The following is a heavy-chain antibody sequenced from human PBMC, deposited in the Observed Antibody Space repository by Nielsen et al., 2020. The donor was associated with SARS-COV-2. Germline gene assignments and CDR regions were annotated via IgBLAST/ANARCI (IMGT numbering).Heavy chain of an antibody. CDR3: AKNGAWFDP. V-gene: IGHV3-23*01. Sequence: GESLKISCAASGFTFSSYAMSWVRQAPGKGLEWVSAISGSGGSTYYADSVKGRFTISGDNSKNTLYLQMNSLRAEDTAVYYCAKNGAWFDPWGQGTLVTVSS. CDR2: ISGSGGST. D-gene: IGHD3-10*01. CDR1: GFTFSSYA. J-gene: IGHJ5*02.